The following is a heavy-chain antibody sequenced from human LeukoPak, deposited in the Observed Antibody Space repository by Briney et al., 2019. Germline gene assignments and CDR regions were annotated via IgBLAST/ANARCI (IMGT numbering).Heavy chain of an antibody. V-gene: IGHV4-31*03. D-gene: IGHD2-8*01. Sequence: SQTLSLTCIVSNVSVGSGAYYWTWIRQHPGKGLEWIVYIYYSGSTYFSPSLKSRVSMSVDTSKNQFSLKLSSVTAADTAVYYCARHKQTGYYPAGFDPWGQGTLVTVSS. CDR1: NVSVGSGAYY. J-gene: IGHJ5*02. CDR2: IYYSGST. CDR3: ARHKQTGYYPAGFDP.